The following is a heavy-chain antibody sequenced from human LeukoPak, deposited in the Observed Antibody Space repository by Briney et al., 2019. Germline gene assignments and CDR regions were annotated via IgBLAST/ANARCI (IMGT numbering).Heavy chain of an antibody. Sequence: GGSLRLSCAASGFAFNSYTMHWVRQAPGKGLEWVAVMSYDGNNKYYADSVKGRFTISRDNSKNTLYLQMNSLRAEDTAVYYCAKGPMAMASFDYWGQGTLVTVSS. V-gene: IGHV3-30-3*01. CDR1: GFAFNSYT. D-gene: IGHD5-18*01. CDR3: AKGPMAMASFDY. J-gene: IGHJ4*02. CDR2: MSYDGNNK.